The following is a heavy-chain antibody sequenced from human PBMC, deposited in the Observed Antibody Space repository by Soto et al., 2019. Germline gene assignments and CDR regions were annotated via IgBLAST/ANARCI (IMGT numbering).Heavy chain of an antibody. CDR2: IYAGGSA. J-gene: IGHJ5*02. V-gene: IGHV3-66*01. CDR1: GFTVTSGS. CDR3: ARGRWFDP. Sequence: VQLVESGGRLVQPGGSLRLSCAASGFTVTSGSINWVRQAPGKGLEWVSVIYAGGSAYYADSVKGRCTVSRDNFKNAVYLQMNSLRADDTAVYYCARGRWFDPWGPGTLLTVSS.